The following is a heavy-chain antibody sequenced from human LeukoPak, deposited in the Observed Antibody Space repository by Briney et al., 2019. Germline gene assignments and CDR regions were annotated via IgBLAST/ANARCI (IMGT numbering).Heavy chain of an antibody. CDR1: GGSISSYY. D-gene: IGHD3-22*01. J-gene: IGHJ4*02. Sequence: SETLSLTCTVSGGSISSYYWTWIRQPAGKGLEWIGRIYTTGSTNYNPSLNSRVTMSVDTSKNQFSLKLSSVTAADTALYYCAGGRYYDSSGYWSSFDYWGQGTLVTVSS. CDR2: IYTTGST. V-gene: IGHV4-4*07. CDR3: AGGRYYDSSGYWSSFDY.